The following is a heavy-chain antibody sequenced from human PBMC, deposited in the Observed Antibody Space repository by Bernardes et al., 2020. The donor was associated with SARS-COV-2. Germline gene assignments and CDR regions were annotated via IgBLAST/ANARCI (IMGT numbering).Heavy chain of an antibody. CDR3: ARVSTHVGWFDP. CDR1: GGSFSGCY. D-gene: IGHD1-26*01. V-gene: IGHV4-34*01. Sequence: SETLSLTCAVYGGSFSGCYWSWIRQPPGKGLEWIGEINHSGSTNSNPSLKSRVTISVDTSKNQFSLKLSSVTAADTAVYYCARVSTHVGWFDPWGQGTLVTVSS. J-gene: IGHJ5*02. CDR2: INHSGST.